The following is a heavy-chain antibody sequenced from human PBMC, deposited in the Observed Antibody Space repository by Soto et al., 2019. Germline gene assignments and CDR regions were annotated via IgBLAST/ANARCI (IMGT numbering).Heavy chain of an antibody. J-gene: IGHJ5*02. CDR2: IIPIFGTA. Sequence: QVQLVQSGAEVKKPVSSVKVSCNASGGTFSSYAISWVRQAPGQGLEWMGGIIPIFGTANYAQKFQGRVTITADESTSTAYMVLISLRSEDTAVYYCARDLNWFDPWGQGTLVTVSS. CDR3: ARDLNWFDP. V-gene: IGHV1-69*01. CDR1: GGTFSSYA.